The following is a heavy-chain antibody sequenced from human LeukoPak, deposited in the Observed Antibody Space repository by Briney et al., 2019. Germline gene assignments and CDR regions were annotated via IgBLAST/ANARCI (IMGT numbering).Heavy chain of an antibody. CDR3: ARAIFNSGYYDY. Sequence: GGSLRLSCAASGFTFSSYSMNWVRQAPGKGLEWVSVIYSGGSTYYADSVKGRFTISRDNSKNTLYLQMNSLRAEDTAVYYCARAIFNSGYYDYWGQGTLVTVSS. V-gene: IGHV3-53*01. D-gene: IGHD3-22*01. CDR2: IYSGGST. CDR1: GFTFSSYS. J-gene: IGHJ4*02.